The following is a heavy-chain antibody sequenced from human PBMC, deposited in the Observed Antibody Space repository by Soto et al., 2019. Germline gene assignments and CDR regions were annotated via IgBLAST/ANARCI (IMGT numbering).Heavy chain of an antibody. CDR1: GFTFSGSA. D-gene: IGHD3-3*01. CDR2: IKSKTNNYAT. CDR3: ASYDHHYYHYGMDV. Sequence: GGSLRLCCAASGFTFSGSAIHWVRQASGKGLEWVGRIKSKTNNYATTYAASLKGRLTISRDDSQNTAYLQLNSLKTEDTAVYYCASYDHHYYHYGMDVWGQGTTVTVSS. J-gene: IGHJ6*02. V-gene: IGHV3-73*01.